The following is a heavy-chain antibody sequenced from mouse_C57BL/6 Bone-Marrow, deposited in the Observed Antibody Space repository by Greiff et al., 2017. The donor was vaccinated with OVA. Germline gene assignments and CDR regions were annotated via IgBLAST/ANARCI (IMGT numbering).Heavy chain of an antibody. J-gene: IGHJ3*01. V-gene: IGHV14-4*01. CDR1: GFNIKDDY. CDR2: IDPENGDT. D-gene: IGHD1-1*01. CDR3: TTEATVVAPAY. Sequence: EVQLQQSGAELVRPGASVKLSCTASGFNIKDDYMHWVKQRPEQGLEWIGWIDPENGDTEYASKFQGKATITADTSSNTAYLQLSSLTSEDTAVDYCTTEATVVAPAYWGQGTLVTVSA.